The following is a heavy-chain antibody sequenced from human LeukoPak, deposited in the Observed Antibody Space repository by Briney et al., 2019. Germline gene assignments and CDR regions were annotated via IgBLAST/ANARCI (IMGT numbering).Heavy chain of an antibody. V-gene: IGHV4-38-2*02. J-gene: IGHJ4*02. D-gene: IGHD4-23*01. CDR1: GYSISSGYY. Sequence: PSETLSLTCTVSGYSISSGYYWGWIRQAPGKWLEWIGSIYYSGSTYYNPSLRSRVTISVDTSKNQFSLKLSSVTAADTAVYYCARHSTYGGNDYWGQGTLVTVSS. CDR3: ARHSTYGGNDY. CDR2: IYYSGST.